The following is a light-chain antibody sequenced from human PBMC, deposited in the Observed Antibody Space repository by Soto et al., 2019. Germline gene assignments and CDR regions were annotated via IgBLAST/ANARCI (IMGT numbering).Light chain of an antibody. CDR1: TGAVTSNHH. CDR3: LLSYNAARV. CDR2: DTS. V-gene: IGLV7-46*01. J-gene: IGLJ2*01. Sequence: QAVVTQEPSLTVSPGGTVTLTCGSSTGAVTSNHHPYWFQQKAGQAPRTLIYDTSNKHSWTPARFSGSLLGDKAALTLSGAQPEDEAQYYRLLSYNAARVFGGGTKPTVL.